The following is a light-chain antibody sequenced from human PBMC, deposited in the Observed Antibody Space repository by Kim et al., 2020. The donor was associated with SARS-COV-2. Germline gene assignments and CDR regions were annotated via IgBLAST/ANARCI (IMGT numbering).Light chain of an antibody. J-gene: IGKJ2*01. CDR2: DAS. CDR3: QQYSHWPPYT. Sequence: DIVLTQSPATLSLSPGERASLSCRASQSISSYLAWYQQKPGQAPRLLIYDASTRATDIPARFSGSGSGTEFTLIISSLQSEDFAVYYCQQYSHWPPYTFGQGTKLEI. CDR1: QSISSY. V-gene: IGKV3-15*01.